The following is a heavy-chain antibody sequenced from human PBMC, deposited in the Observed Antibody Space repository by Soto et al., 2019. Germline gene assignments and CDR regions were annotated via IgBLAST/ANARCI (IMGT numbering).Heavy chain of an antibody. J-gene: IGHJ5*02. Sequence: QVQLVQSGAEVKKPGSSVKVSCKASGGTFSSYAISWVRQAPGQGLEWMGGIIPIFGTANYAQKFQGRVTITADESTSTAYMELSSLRSEDTAVYYCARGGWYYDSSGYYWYNWFDPWGQGTLVTVSS. CDR1: GGTFSSYA. V-gene: IGHV1-69*12. CDR3: ARGGWYYDSSGYYWYNWFDP. CDR2: IIPIFGTA. D-gene: IGHD3-22*01.